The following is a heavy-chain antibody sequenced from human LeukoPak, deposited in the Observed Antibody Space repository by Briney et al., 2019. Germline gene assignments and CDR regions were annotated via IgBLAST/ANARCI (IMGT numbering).Heavy chain of an antibody. Sequence: ASVKVSCKASGYTFTSYDINWVRQATGQGLEWMGLMNPNSGNTGYAQKFQGRVTMPRNTSISTAYMELSSLRSEDTAVYYCARDRSLLLLWFGQEIFYGMDVWGQGTTVTVSS. D-gene: IGHD3-10*01. CDR1: GYTFTSYD. J-gene: IGHJ6*02. V-gene: IGHV1-8*01. CDR2: MNPNSGNT. CDR3: ARDRSLLLLWFGQEIFYGMDV.